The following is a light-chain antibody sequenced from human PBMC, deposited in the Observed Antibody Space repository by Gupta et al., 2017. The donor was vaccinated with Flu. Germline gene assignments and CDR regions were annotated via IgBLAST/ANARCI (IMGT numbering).Light chain of an antibody. V-gene: IGLV2-23*02. CDR1: SSDVGRYNF. CDR2: YVT. J-gene: IGLJ3*02. Sequence: STTISCTGTSSDVGRYNFVSWYQQHPGKAPKLIIYYVTERPSGISSRFSGSKSGNTASLTISGLQAEDEADYSCCSYAGSNSWVFGGGTKLTVL. CDR3: CSYAGSNSWV.